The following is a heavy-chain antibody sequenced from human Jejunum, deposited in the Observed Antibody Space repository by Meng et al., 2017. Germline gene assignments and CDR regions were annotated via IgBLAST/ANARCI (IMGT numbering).Heavy chain of an antibody. J-gene: IGHJ5*02. CDR1: GGSFNSYF. CDR3: VRGRDPMVVGELDP. CDR2: INQNGRT. Sequence: QVHLRQWGAGLLKPAETLSLTCGVYGGSFNSYFWNGIRQPPGKGLEWIGEINQNGRTNYNPSLESRVTISMDKSKKEFSLRLASVTAADTALYYCVRGRDPMVVGELDPWGQGTLVTVSS. V-gene: IGHV4-34*01. D-gene: IGHD2-15*01.